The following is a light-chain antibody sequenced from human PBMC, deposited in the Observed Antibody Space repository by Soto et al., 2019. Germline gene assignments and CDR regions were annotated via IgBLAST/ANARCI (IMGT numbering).Light chain of an antibody. CDR2: GAS. V-gene: IGKV3-20*01. Sequence: EIVLTQSPGTLSLSPGERATLSCRASQSVSSSYLAGYQQKPGQAPRLLIYGASSRATGIPDRFSGSGSGTDFTLTISSLEPEDFAVYYCQQYGSSLLFTFGPGTKVDIK. J-gene: IGKJ3*01. CDR1: QSVSSSY. CDR3: QQYGSSLLFT.